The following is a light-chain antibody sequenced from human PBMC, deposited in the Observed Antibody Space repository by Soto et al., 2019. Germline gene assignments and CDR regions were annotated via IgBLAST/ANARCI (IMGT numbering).Light chain of an antibody. CDR2: AAS. V-gene: IGKV1-17*01. CDR1: QGIGIY. Sequence: DIQMTQSPSSLSASVGDRVTITCRASQGIGIYLGWFQQKPGKPPKRLIYAASTLEGGVPSRFSRSGSWAEFHLKISSLQAEDFATYYRIPQNYYPPSFGQGTQLEIK. CDR3: IPQNYYPPS. J-gene: IGKJ2*03.